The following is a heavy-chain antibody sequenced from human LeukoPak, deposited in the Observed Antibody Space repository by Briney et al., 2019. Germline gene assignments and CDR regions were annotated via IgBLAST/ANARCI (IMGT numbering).Heavy chain of an antibody. D-gene: IGHD3-16*01. CDR1: GFTFTSYS. J-gene: IGHJ4*02. CDR2: ISYDGNDK. Sequence: PGGSLRLSCAASGFTFTSYSMHWVRQAPGKGLEWVAVISYDGNDKHYADSVKGRFTISRDNSKNTLYLQMNSLRVEDTAVYYCAKDQYDYVRGEFDYWGQGTLVTVSS. CDR3: AKDQYDYVRGEFDY. V-gene: IGHV3-30*18.